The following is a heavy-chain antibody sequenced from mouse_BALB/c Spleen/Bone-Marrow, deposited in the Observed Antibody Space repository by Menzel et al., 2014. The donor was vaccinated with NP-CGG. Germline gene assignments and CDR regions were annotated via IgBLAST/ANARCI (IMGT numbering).Heavy chain of an antibody. CDR2: IDPENGDT. J-gene: IGHJ1*01. Sequence: VQLKESGAELVRSGASVKLSCTASGFNIKDYYMHWVKQRPEQGLEWIGWIDPENGDTEYAPKFQGKATMTADTSSNTAYLQLSSLTSEDTAVYYCARGGTTATWYFDVWGAGTTVTVSP. CDR3: ARGGTTATWYFDV. V-gene: IGHV14-4*02. D-gene: IGHD1-2*01. CDR1: GFNIKDYY.